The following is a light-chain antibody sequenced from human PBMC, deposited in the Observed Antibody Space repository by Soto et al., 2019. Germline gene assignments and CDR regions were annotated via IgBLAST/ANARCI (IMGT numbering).Light chain of an antibody. CDR3: QHYGNSPLT. CDR1: QSVNSGY. V-gene: IGKV3-20*01. CDR2: GAS. Sequence: EIVLTQSPGTLSLSLGESATLSGRASQSVNSGYVGWYQQKPGQAPRLLIYGASSRATGIPDRFSGTGSGTDFTLTISRLEPADFAVYYCQHYGNSPLTFGQGTKLEIK. J-gene: IGKJ2*01.